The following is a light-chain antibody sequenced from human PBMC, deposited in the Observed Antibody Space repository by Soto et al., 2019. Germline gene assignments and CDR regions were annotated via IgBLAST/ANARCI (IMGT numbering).Light chain of an antibody. Sequence: QSALTQPASVSGSPGQSITISCTGTSSDVGGYNYVSWYQQHPGKAPRLMIYDVSNRPSGVSNRFSGSKSGNTASLTISGPRAEDEADYYCSSYTSSSLCVFGTGTKVTVL. CDR3: SSYTSSSLCV. J-gene: IGLJ1*01. V-gene: IGLV2-14*01. CDR2: DVS. CDR1: SSDVGGYNY.